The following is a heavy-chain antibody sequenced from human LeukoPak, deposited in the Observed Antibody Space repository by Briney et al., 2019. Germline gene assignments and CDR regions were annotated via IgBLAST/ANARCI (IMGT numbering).Heavy chain of an antibody. J-gene: IGHJ4*02. D-gene: IGHD6-19*01. CDR1: GFTFSSYA. V-gene: IGHV3-30*04. Sequence: PGGSLRLSCAASGFTFSSYAMHGVRQAPGKGLEWVAVISYDGSNKYYADSVKGRFTISRDNSKNTLYLQMNSLRAEDTAVYYCARDLYSIAVAGGCDYWGQGTLVTVSS. CDR3: ARDLYSIAVAGGCDY. CDR2: ISYDGSNK.